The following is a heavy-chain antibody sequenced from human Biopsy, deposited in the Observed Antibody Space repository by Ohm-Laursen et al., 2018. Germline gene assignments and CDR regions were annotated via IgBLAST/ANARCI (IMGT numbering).Heavy chain of an antibody. CDR3: AREGLGTTADY. J-gene: IGHJ4*02. V-gene: IGHV3-49*03. D-gene: IGHD1/OR15-1a*01. CDR1: GFSFANYV. Sequence: SLRLSCSASGFSFANYVMKWFRQGPGKGLEWVGLIRSSGNGGTADYAASVKGRFTISRDDSKSIAYLQMTSLRTEDTAVYFCAREGLGTTADYWGQGILVSVSS. CDR2: IRSSGNGGTA.